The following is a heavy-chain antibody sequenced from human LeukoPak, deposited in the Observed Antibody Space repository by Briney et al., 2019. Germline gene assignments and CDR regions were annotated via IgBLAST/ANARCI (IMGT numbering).Heavy chain of an antibody. V-gene: IGHV4-39*07. CDR3: AREVYGMDV. CDR2: IYYSGST. J-gene: IGHJ6*02. Sequence: SETLSLTCTVSGGSISSSSYYWGWIRQPPGKGLEWIGSIYYSGSTNYNPSLKSRVTISVDTSKNQFSLKLSSVTAADTAVYYCAREVYGMDVWGQGTTVTVSS. CDR1: GGSISSSSYY.